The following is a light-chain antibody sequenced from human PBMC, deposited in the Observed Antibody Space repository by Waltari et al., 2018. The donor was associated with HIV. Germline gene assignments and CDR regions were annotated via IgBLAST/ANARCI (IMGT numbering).Light chain of an antibody. J-gene: IGKJ1*01. V-gene: IGKV3-15*01. CDR3: QQYNNWPPWT. Sequence: EILMTQSPATLSVSPGERATLSCRASQSVSSNLAWYQQKPGQAPRLLIYGASTRATGSPARFSGSGSWTEFTLTISSLQSEDFAVYYCQQYNNWPPWTFGQGTKVEIK. CDR1: QSVSSN. CDR2: GAS.